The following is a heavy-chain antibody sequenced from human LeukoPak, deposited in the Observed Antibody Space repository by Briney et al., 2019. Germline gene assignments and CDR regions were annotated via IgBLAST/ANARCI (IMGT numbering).Heavy chain of an antibody. V-gene: IGHV4-34*01. CDR1: GGSFSGYY. Sequence: SPSETLSLTCAVYGGSFSGYYWSWIRQPPGKGLEWIGEINHSGSTNYNPSLKSRVTISVDTSKNQFSLKLSSVTAADTAVYYCARNYYFDYWGQGTLVTVSS. CDR2: INHSGST. J-gene: IGHJ4*02. CDR3: ARNYYFDY.